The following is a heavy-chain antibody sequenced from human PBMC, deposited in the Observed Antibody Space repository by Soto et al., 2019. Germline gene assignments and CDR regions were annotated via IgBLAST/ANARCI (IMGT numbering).Heavy chain of an antibody. J-gene: IGHJ4*02. CDR2: ISAYNGNT. CDR3: ARTNCSGGSCHYYFDY. V-gene: IGHV1-18*01. Sequence: ASVKVSCKASGYTFTSYGISWVRQAPGQGLEWMGWISAYNGNTNYAQKLQGRVTMTTDTSTSTAYMELRSLRSDDTAVYYCARTNCSGGSCHYYFDYWGQGTLVTVSS. CDR1: GYTFTSYG. D-gene: IGHD2-15*01.